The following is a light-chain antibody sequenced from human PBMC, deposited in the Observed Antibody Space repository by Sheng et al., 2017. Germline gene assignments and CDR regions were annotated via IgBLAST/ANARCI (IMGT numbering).Light chain of an antibody. J-gene: IGKJ1*01. Sequence: DIQMTQSPSSLSASIGDRVTITCRASETIDNFLNWYQQKAGGVPKLLIYSTSSVQNGVPSRFSGSGSGTHFTLTISSLQPDDFATYYCQQSSITPWTFGQGTRV. CDR2: STS. CDR3: QQSSITPWT. V-gene: IGKV1-39*01. CDR1: ETIDNF.